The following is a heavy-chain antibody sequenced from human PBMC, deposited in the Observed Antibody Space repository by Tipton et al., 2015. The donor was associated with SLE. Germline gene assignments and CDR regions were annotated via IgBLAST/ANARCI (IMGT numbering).Heavy chain of an antibody. CDR2: IYHSGST. J-gene: IGHJ6*03. CDR1: GYSISSGFY. D-gene: IGHD3-3*02. CDR3: AREGVHFWSGSSYYYYYYMDV. Sequence: TLSLTCSVSGYSISSGFYWGWIRQPPGKGLEWIGSIYHSGSTYYNPSLKSRVTISLDTSKNQFSLKLSSVTAADTAVYYCAREGVHFWSGSSYYYYYYMDVWGKGTTVTVSS. V-gene: IGHV4-38-2*02.